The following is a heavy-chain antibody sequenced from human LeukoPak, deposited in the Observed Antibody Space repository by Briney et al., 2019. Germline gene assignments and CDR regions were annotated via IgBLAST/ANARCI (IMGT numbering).Heavy chain of an antibody. CDR2: ISYDGSNK. CDR3: ARLLAAAALDY. Sequence: GGSLRLSCAASGFTFSSYAMHWVRQAPGKGLEWVAVISYDGSNKYYAECVKGRFTISRDNCKNKVDVEMNRRRAEDTAVYYCARLLAAAALDYWGQGTLVTVSS. J-gene: IGHJ4*02. V-gene: IGHV3-30-3*01. D-gene: IGHD6-13*01. CDR1: GFTFSSYA.